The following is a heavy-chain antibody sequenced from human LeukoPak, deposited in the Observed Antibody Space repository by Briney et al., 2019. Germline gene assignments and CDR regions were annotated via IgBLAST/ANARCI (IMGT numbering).Heavy chain of an antibody. CDR1: GYPFTSYG. D-gene: IGHD3-9*01. V-gene: IGHV1-18*01. J-gene: IGHJ3*02. CDR3: ARDLGDYDILTGYYIGGAFDI. Sequence: APGRAPSKPPGYPFTSYGISWGRQALGQGLEGRGWFSAYNGNTNYAQKLQGRVTMTTDTSTSTAYMELRSLRSDDTAVYYCARDLGDYDILTGYYIGGAFDIWGQGTMVTVSS. CDR2: FSAYNGNT.